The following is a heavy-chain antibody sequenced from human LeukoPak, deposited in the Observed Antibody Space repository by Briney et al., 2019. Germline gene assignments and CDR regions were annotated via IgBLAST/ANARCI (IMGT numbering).Heavy chain of an antibody. V-gene: IGHV4-38-2*01. CDR2: IYHSGIT. CDR1: GYSISSGYY. D-gene: IGHD6-19*01. CDR3: ARVNSSGWYTLYYFDY. Sequence: SETLSLTCAVSGYSISSGYYWAWIRQPPGKGLEWIGTIYHSGITYYNPSLKSRVTISVDTSKNQFSLKLSSVTAADTAVYYCARVNSSGWYTLYYFDYWGQGTLVTVSS. J-gene: IGHJ4*02.